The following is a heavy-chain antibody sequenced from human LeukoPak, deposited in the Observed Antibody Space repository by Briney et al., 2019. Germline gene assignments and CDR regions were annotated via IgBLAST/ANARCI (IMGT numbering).Heavy chain of an antibody. CDR2: IYTSGST. D-gene: IGHD3-10*01. CDR3: ARDSYYYGSGYYAHFDY. J-gene: IGHJ4*02. CDR1: GGSISSYY. V-gene: IGHV4-4*07. Sequence: SETLSLTCTVSGGSISSYYWSWIRQPAGKGLEWIGRIYTSGSTNYNPSLKSRVTMSVDTSKNQFSLKLSSVTAADTAVYYCARDSYYYGSGYYAHFDYWGQGTLVTVSS.